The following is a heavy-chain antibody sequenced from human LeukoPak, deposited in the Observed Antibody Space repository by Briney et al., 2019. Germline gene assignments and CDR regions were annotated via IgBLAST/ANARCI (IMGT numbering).Heavy chain of an antibody. CDR2: IYYSGST. V-gene: IGHV4-59*01. J-gene: IGHJ4*02. CDR1: GGSISSYY. D-gene: IGHD6-6*01. Sequence: ASETLSLTCTVSGGSISSYYWSWIRQPPGKGLEWIGYIYYSGSTDYNPSLKSRVTISVDTSKNQFSLKPNSVTAADTAVYYCARGWGIAARPNYFDYWGQGTLVTVSS. CDR3: ARGWGIAARPNYFDY.